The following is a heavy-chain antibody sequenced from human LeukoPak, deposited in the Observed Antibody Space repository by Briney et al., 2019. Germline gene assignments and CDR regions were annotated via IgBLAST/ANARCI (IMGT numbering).Heavy chain of an antibody. CDR3: ARAPSEIGGYYPEYFRH. Sequence: GGSLRLSCAASGFTFSSYWMHWVRQAAGKGLVWVSRIKSDGSTRYADSVKGRFTISRDNAKNTVSLQMNSLRAEDTGVYYRARAPSEIGGYYPEYFRHWGQGTLVIFS. D-gene: IGHD3-22*01. V-gene: IGHV3-74*01. J-gene: IGHJ1*01. CDR1: GFTFSSYW. CDR2: IKSDGST.